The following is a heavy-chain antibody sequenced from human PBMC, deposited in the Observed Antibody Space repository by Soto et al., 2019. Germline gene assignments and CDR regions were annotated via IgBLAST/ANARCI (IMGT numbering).Heavy chain of an antibody. D-gene: IGHD2-2*01. J-gene: IGHJ4*02. CDR3: ARVPDY. CDR1: GGSISGYY. CDR2: VYNSGST. Sequence: PSETLSLTCTVSGGSISGYYWSWLRQPPGKALEWIGYVYNSGSTNYNPSLKSRVTISVDTSKNQFSLKVNSVTAADMAVYYCARVPDYWGQGILVTVSS. V-gene: IGHV4-59*12.